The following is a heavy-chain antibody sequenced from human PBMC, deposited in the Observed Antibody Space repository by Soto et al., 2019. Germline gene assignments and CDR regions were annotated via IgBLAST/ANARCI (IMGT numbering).Heavy chain of an antibody. D-gene: IGHD5-18*01. CDR2: ISAYNGNT. Sequence: ASVKVSCKASGYTFTSYGISWVRQAPGQGLEWMGWISAYNGNTNYAQKLQGRVTMTTDTSTSTAYMELRSLRSDDTAVYYCARDTLIGIHLWIDWFDPWGQGTLVTVSS. CDR3: ARDTLIGIHLWIDWFDP. J-gene: IGHJ5*02. CDR1: GYTFTSYG. V-gene: IGHV1-18*01.